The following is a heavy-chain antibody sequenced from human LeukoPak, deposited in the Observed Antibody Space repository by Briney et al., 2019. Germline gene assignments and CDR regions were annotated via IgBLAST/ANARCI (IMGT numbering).Heavy chain of an antibody. Sequence: PGGSLRISCATSGFTFSIYWMSWVRQAPGKGLEWVANILQDGSERYYVDSVKGRFIISRDNSKSSLYLQMKSLRAEDTAVYYCARVSSGHYNAFDIWGQGTMVTVSS. CDR1: GFTFSIYW. D-gene: IGHD3-22*01. CDR2: ILQDGSER. CDR3: ARVSSGHYNAFDI. V-gene: IGHV3-7*01. J-gene: IGHJ3*02.